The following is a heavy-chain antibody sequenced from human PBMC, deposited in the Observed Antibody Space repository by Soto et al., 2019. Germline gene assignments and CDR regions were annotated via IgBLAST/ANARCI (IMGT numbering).Heavy chain of an antibody. Sequence: GGSLRLSCAASGFTFNDYGMSWVRQAPGKGPEWVSSVNWNGGDTGYADSVKGRFTISRDTSKNQFSLNLTSVTAADTAMYFCARFWGLPGSFDIWGQGTMVTVSS. D-gene: IGHD7-27*01. V-gene: IGHV3-20*04. CDR3: ARFWGLPGSFDI. J-gene: IGHJ3*02. CDR1: GFTFNDYG. CDR2: VNWNGGDT.